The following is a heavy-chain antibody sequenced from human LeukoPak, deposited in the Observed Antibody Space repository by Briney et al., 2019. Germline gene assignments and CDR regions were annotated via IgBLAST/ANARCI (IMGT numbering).Heavy chain of an antibody. CDR1: GYTFTGYY. CDR2: INPNSGGT. Sequence: ASVKVSCKASGYTFTGYYMHWVRKAPGQGLEWMGWINPNSGGTNYAQKFQGRVTMTRDTSISTAYMELSRLRSDDTAVYYCARDHNWNDAVFDYWGQGTLVTVSS. J-gene: IGHJ4*02. CDR3: ARDHNWNDAVFDY. V-gene: IGHV1-2*02. D-gene: IGHD1-20*01.